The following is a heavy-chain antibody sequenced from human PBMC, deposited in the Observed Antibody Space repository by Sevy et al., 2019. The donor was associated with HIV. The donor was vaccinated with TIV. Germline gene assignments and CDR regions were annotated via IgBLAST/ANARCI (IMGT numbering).Heavy chain of an antibody. J-gene: IGHJ6*02. D-gene: IGHD6-19*01. V-gene: IGHV3-7*01. CDR3: AREDAVAFDYYYGMDV. CDR2: IKQDGSEK. CDR1: GFTFSSYW. Sequence: GGSLRLSCAASGFTFSSYWMSWVRQAPGKGLEWVANIKQDGSEKYYVDSVKGRFTISRDNAKNSLYLQMNSLRAEDTAVYYCAREDAVAFDYYYGMDVWGQGTTVTVSS.